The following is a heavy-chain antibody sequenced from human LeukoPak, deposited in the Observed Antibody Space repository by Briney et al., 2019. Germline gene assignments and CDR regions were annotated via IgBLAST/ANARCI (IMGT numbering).Heavy chain of an antibody. D-gene: IGHD3-22*01. CDR1: GYTFTGYY. CDR3: ARVPLNYYDSSGYYYDLDFDY. J-gene: IGHJ4*02. CDR2: INPNSGGT. V-gene: IGHV1-2*02. Sequence: ASVKVPCKASGYTFTGYYMHWVRQAPGQGLEWMGWINPNSGGTNYAQKFQGRVTMTRDTSISTAYMELSRLRSDDTAVYYCARVPLNYYDSSGYYYDLDFDYWGQGTLVTVSS.